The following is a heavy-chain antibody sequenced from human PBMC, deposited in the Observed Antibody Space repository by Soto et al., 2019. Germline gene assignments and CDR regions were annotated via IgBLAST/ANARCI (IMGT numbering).Heavy chain of an antibody. J-gene: IGHJ6*03. D-gene: IGHD2-15*01. CDR1: GYTCTSYG. CDR2: ISAYNGNT. CDR3: ARIHCSGGSCYGKYYFYYYYMDV. Sequence: ASVKGSCNASGYTCTSYGISWVLQAPGQGLEWMGWISAYNGNTDYAQKLQGRVTMTTDTSTSTAYMELRSLRSDDTAVYYCARIHCSGGSCYGKYYFYYYYMDVWGKGTTVTVSS. V-gene: IGHV1-18*01.